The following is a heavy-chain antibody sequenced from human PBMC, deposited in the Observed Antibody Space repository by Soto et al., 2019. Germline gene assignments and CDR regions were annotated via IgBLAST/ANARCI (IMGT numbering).Heavy chain of an antibody. CDR2: INSDGSGT. D-gene: IGHD2-15*01. J-gene: IGHJ6*02. CDR3: AKDTAYAMDV. V-gene: IGHV3-74*01. Sequence: EVQLVESGGVLVQPGGSLRLSCAASGFDFSNSWIHWVRQGPGKGLVWVSHINSDGSGTTYADSVKGRFTISRDNAKNTVYLQMNSLRAEDTAVYYCAKDTAYAMDVWGQGTTVTVSS. CDR1: GFDFSNSW.